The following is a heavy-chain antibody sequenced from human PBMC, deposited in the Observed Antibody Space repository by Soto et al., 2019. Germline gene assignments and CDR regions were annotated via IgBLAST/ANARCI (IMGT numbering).Heavy chain of an antibody. CDR3: ARGWGYDRQDYYYAY. Sequence: QVQLVQSGAEVRKPGSSVKVSCKASGGTFSRHAISWVRQAPGQGLEWMGGIIPIFGTANHAQKFQGRVTIIADESTSTVYMALSSLRSEDTAMYYGARGWGYDRQDYYYAYWGKGTLVIVSS. CDR2: IIPIFGTA. V-gene: IGHV1-69*01. D-gene: IGHD3-22*01. J-gene: IGHJ4*02. CDR1: GGTFSRHA.